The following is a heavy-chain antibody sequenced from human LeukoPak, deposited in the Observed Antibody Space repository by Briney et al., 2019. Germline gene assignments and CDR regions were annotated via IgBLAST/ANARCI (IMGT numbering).Heavy chain of an antibody. V-gene: IGHV1-69*04. Sequence: SVKVSCKASGGTFSSYAISWVRQAPGQGLEWMGRIIPIFGIANYAQKLQGRVTITADKSTSTAYMELSSLRSEDTAVYYCASTDSSGYYKERFDYWGQGTLVTVSS. D-gene: IGHD3-22*01. CDR1: GGTFSSYA. CDR2: IIPIFGIA. J-gene: IGHJ4*02. CDR3: ASTDSSGYYKERFDY.